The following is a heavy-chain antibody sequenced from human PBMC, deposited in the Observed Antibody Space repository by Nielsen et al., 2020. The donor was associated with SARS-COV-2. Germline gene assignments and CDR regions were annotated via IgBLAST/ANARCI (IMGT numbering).Heavy chain of an antibody. CDR3: ASGLTLVWAY. CDR2: ISSSSSYI. V-gene: IGHV3-21*01. D-gene: IGHD4/OR15-4a*01. Sequence: GESLKISCAASGFTFSSYSMNWVRQAPGKGLEWVSSISSSSSYIYYADSVKGRFTISRDNAKNSLYLQMNSLRAEDTAVYYCASGLTLVWAYWGQGTLVTVSS. J-gene: IGHJ4*02. CDR1: GFTFSSYS.